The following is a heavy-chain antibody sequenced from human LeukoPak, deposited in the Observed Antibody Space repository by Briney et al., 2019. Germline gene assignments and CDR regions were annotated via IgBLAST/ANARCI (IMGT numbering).Heavy chain of an antibody. CDR3: ARDKMGYSYGLDYYYYMDV. CDR2: ISSSGSTI. V-gene: IGHV3-11*04. Sequence: GGSLRLSCAASGFTFSDYYMSWIRQAPGKGLEWVSYISSSGSTIYYADSVKGRFTISRENAKNSLYLQMNSLRAEGTAVYYCARDKMGYSYGLDYYYYMDVWGKGTTVTVSS. J-gene: IGHJ6*03. CDR1: GFTFSDYY. D-gene: IGHD5-18*01.